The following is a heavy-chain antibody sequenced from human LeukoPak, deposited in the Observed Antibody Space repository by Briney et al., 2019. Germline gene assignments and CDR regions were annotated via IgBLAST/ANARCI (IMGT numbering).Heavy chain of an antibody. CDR1: GGSFSGYY. CDR3: ARPGQWLVRGFDY. J-gene: IGHJ4*02. V-gene: IGHV4-34*01. CDR2: INHSGST. D-gene: IGHD6-19*01. Sequence: SETLSLTCAVYGGSFSGYYWSWIRQPPGKGLEWIGEINHSGSTNYNPSLKSRVTISVDTSKNQFSLKPSSVTAADTAVYYCARPGQWLVRGFDYWGQGTLVTVSS.